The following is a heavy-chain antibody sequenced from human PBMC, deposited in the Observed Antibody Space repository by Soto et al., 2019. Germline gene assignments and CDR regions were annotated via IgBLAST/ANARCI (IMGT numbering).Heavy chain of an antibody. CDR2: ISYDGSNK. CDR3: AREPITGTTGYYYYGMDV. CDR1: GFTFSSYA. V-gene: IGHV3-30-3*01. Sequence: QVQLVESGGGVVQPGRSLRLSCAASGFTFSSYAMHWVRQAPGKGLEWVAVISYDGSNKYYEDSVKGRFTISRDNSKNTLYLQMNSLRAEDTAVYYCAREPITGTTGYYYYGMDVWGQGTTVTVSS. D-gene: IGHD1-7*01. J-gene: IGHJ6*02.